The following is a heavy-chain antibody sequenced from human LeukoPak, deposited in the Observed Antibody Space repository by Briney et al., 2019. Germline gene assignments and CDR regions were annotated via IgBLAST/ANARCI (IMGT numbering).Heavy chain of an antibody. D-gene: IGHD3-10*02. Sequence: GASVKVSCKASGYTFTGYYMHWVRQAPGQGLEWMGWINPDNGDTNYAQKFQGRVTMTRDTSITTAYMELSRLRSDDTAFYYCARDGTMSTRAPGGVPDYWGQGTLVTVSS. V-gene: IGHV1-2*02. J-gene: IGHJ4*02. CDR1: GYTFTGYY. CDR3: ARDGTMSTRAPGGVPDY. CDR2: INPDNGDT.